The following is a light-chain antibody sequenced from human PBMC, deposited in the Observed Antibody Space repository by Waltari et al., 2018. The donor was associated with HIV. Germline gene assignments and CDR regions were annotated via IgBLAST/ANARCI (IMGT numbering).Light chain of an antibody. CDR2: DAS. CDR3: QQRGNWPLT. J-gene: IGKJ4*01. CDR1: QSVSTY. V-gene: IGKV3-11*01. Sequence: IVLPQSPATLSLSPGERATLSCRASQSVSTYLAWYQQKPGQAPRLLIYDASNRATGIPARFSGSGSGTDFTLTISSLEPEDFAVYYCQQRGNWPLTFGGGTKVEIK.